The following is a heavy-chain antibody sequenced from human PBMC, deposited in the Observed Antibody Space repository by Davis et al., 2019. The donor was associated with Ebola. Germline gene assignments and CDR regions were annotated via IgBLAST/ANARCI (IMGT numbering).Heavy chain of an antibody. Sequence: LRLSCTVSGGSISSGGYYWSWIRQHPGKGLEWIGYIYYSGSTYYNPSLKSRVTISVDTSKNQFSLKLSSVTAADTAVYYCARLYRNYEGVYYFDYWGQGTLVTVSS. CDR3: ARLYRNYEGVYYFDY. V-gene: IGHV4-31*03. CDR1: GGSISSGGYY. D-gene: IGHD4-11*01. J-gene: IGHJ4*02. CDR2: IYYSGST.